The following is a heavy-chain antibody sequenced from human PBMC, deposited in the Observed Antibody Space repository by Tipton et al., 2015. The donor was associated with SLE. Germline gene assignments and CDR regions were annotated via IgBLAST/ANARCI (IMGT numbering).Heavy chain of an antibody. Sequence: TLSLTCTVSGGSISSYYWSWIRQPPGKGLDWIGYIYYSGSTNYNPSLKSRVTISVDTSKNQFSLKLSSVTAADTAVYYCARRSGYVDYWYFDLWGRGTLVTVSS. CDR1: GGSISSYY. J-gene: IGHJ2*01. CDR3: ARRSGYVDYWYFDL. V-gene: IGHV4-59*08. CDR2: IYYSGST. D-gene: IGHD5-12*01.